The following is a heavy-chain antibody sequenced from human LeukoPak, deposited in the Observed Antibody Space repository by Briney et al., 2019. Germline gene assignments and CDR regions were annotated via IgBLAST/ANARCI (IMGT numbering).Heavy chain of an antibody. J-gene: IGHJ3*01. V-gene: IGHV3-9*01. D-gene: IGHD3-10*01. CDR3: ARGRAVDV. Sequence: PGGSLRLSCAVSGFTFDDYAMHWVRQAPGKGLEWVSGISWNSGSIGYADSVKGRFTISRDNTKSSVYLQMNSLRVVDTALYYCARGRAVDVWGQGTMVTVSS. CDR1: GFTFDDYA. CDR2: ISWNSGSI.